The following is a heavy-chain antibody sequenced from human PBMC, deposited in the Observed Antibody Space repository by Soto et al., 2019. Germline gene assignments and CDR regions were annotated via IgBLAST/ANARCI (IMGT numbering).Heavy chain of an antibody. CDR1: GFTFSSYG. D-gene: IGHD2-2*01. J-gene: IGHJ6*02. CDR3: ARDFLSGCSSTSCYAGSYGMDV. Sequence: GGSLRLSCAASGFTFSSYGMHWVRQAPGKGLEWVAVIWYDGSNKYYADSVKGRFTISRDNSKNTLYLQMNSLRAEDTAVYYCARDFLSGCSSTSCYAGSYGMDVWGQGTTVTVSS. CDR2: IWYDGSNK. V-gene: IGHV3-33*01.